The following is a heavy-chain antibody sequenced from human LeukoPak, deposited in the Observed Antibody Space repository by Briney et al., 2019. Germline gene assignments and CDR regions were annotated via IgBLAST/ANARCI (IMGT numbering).Heavy chain of an antibody. Sequence: PGGSLRLSCAASGFTFSSYWMSWVRQAPGKGLEWVANIKQDGSEKYYVDSVKGRFTISRDNAKNSLYLQMNSLRAEDTAVYYCARVDITMVRVITPDFDYWGQGTLVTVSS. V-gene: IGHV3-7*01. J-gene: IGHJ4*02. CDR2: IKQDGSEK. D-gene: IGHD3-10*01. CDR1: GFTFSSYW. CDR3: ARVDITMVRVITPDFDY.